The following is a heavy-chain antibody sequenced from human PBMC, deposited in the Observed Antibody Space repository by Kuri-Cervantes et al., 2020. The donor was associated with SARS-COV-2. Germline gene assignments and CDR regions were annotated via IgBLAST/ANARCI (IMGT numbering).Heavy chain of an antibody. CDR1: GGSISSSGHY. CDR3: ARGEGIVLVVYALAFDI. D-gene: IGHD2-8*02. V-gene: IGHV4-39*02. J-gene: IGHJ3*02. CDR2: IYFSGST. Sequence: SETLSLTCSVSGGSISSSGHYWGWVRQPPGKGLEWIGSIYFSGSTYYTPSLKSRVTISVDTSKNQFSLKLTSVTAADTAVYYCARGEGIVLVVYALAFDIWGQGTMVTVSS.